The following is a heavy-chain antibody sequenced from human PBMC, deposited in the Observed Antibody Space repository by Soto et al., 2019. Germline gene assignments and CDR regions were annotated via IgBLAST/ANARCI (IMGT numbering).Heavy chain of an antibody. CDR2: ISAYNGNT. CDR1: GYTFTSYG. V-gene: IGHV1-18*01. D-gene: IGHD3-10*01. Sequence: QVQLVQSGAEVKKPGVSVKVSCKASGYTFTSYGISWVRQAPGQGLEWMGWISAYNGNTNYAQKLQGRVTMTTDTSTSTAYMELRSLRSDDTAVYYCARDYYGSGSYYPSDAFDIWGQGTMVTVSS. J-gene: IGHJ3*02. CDR3: ARDYYGSGSYYPSDAFDI.